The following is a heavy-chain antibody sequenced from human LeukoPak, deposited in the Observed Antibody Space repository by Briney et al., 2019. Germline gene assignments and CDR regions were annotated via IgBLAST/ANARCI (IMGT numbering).Heavy chain of an antibody. J-gene: IGHJ4*02. CDR1: GFTFDDYA. V-gene: IGHV3-9*01. Sequence: PGGSLRLSCAASGFTFDDYAMHWVRQAPGKGLEWVSGISWNSGSIGYADSVKGRFTISRDNAKNSLYLQMNSLRAEDTAVYYCARDRVDSSTLFDYWGQGTLVTVSS. CDR3: ARDRVDSSTLFDY. D-gene: IGHD6-19*01. CDR2: ISWNSGSI.